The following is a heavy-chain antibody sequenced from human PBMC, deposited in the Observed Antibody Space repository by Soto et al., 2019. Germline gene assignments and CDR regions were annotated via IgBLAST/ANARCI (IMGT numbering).Heavy chain of an antibody. D-gene: IGHD1-26*01. V-gene: IGHV4-31*03. CDR1: GGSMSSGAYY. J-gene: IGHJ4*02. CDR3: ASSYSGYLDN. CDR2: IYHTGNT. Sequence: TLSLTCSVSGGSMSSGAYYWNWIRQHPVKGPEWIAYIYHTGNTYYNPSLRSRTTISVDTSENQFSLKLTSVTDADTAVYYCASSYSGYLDNWGQGTLVTVSS.